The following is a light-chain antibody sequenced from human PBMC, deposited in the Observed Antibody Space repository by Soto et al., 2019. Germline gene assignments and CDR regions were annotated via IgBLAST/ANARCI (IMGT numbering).Light chain of an antibody. Sequence: DIQMTQSPSTLSASVGDRVTITCRASQSVDVWLAWFQQKPGKAHKVLIHKGSSLDSGVPSRFSGSGSGPEFTLPITSLQPDDFATYYCQHYSASSPWTFGQGTKVAIK. CDR2: KGS. V-gene: IGKV1-5*03. CDR1: QSVDVW. CDR3: QHYSASSPWT. J-gene: IGKJ1*01.